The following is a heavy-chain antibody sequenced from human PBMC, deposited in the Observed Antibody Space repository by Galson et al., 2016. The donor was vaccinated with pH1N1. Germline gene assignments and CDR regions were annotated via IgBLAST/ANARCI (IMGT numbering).Heavy chain of an antibody. CDR1: GFNFSNYW. Sequence: SLRLSCAASGFNFSNYWMQWVRQAPGKGLQWVANINQDGDKKYYVGSVEGRFTISRDNAKNSLYLQTNNLRDEDTAMYFCARRYFDYWGQGALVTVSS. CDR2: INQDGDKK. J-gene: IGHJ4*02. D-gene: IGHD3-9*01. V-gene: IGHV3-7*01. CDR3: ARRYFDY.